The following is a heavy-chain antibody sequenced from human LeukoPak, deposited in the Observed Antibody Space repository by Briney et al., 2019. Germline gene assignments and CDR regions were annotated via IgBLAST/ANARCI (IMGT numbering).Heavy chain of an antibody. D-gene: IGHD3-10*01. CDR1: GITFSSHW. V-gene: IGHV3-7*01. J-gene: IGHJ6*02. CDR3: ARNLRPGSSYGYHYGMDV. Sequence: GGSLRLSCAASGITFSSHWMSWVRQAAGKGLEWVANIKQDGSEKYYVDSVKGRFTISRDNAKNSLYLQMNSLRAEDTAVYYCARNLRPGSSYGYHYGMDVWGQGTTVTVSS. CDR2: IKQDGSEK.